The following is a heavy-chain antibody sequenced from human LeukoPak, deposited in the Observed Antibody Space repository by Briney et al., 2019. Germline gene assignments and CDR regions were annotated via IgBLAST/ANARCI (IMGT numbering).Heavy chain of an antibody. V-gene: IGHV3-53*01. Sequence: GGSLRLSCAASGFTVSSNYMNWVRQAPGKGLEWVSVIYTGGITYYTGSVKGRFTISRDNSKNTLYLQMNSLRAEDTAVYYCARGYNGSGPDSWGQGTLVTVSS. CDR3: ARGYNGSGPDS. J-gene: IGHJ4*02. D-gene: IGHD3-10*01. CDR2: IYTGGIT. CDR1: GFTVSSNY.